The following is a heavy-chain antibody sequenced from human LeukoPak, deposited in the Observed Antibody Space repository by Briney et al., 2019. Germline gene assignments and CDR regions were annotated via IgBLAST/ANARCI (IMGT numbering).Heavy chain of an antibody. CDR1: GFTFSSYS. CDR3: AKDTALDYYDSSGPNDAFDI. Sequence: PGGSLRLSCAASGFTFSSYSMNWVRQAPGKGLEWVSSISSSSSYIYYADSVKGRFTISRDNAKNSLYLQMNSLRAEDTAVYYCAKDTALDYYDSSGPNDAFDIWGQGTMVTVSS. D-gene: IGHD3-22*01. V-gene: IGHV3-21*01. CDR2: ISSSSSYI. J-gene: IGHJ3*02.